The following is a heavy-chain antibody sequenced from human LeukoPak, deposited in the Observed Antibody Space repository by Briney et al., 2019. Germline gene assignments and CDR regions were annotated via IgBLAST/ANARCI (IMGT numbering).Heavy chain of an antibody. V-gene: IGHV3-48*03. Sequence: GGSLRLSCAASGFTFSSYEMNWVRQAPGKGLEWVSYISSSGSTIYYADSVKGRFTISRDNAKNSLYLQMNSLRAEDTAVYYCAKFATPYCGGDCSPGYFDYRGQGTLVTVSS. CDR2: ISSSGSTI. D-gene: IGHD2-21*02. J-gene: IGHJ4*02. CDR1: GFTFSSYE. CDR3: AKFATPYCGGDCSPGYFDY.